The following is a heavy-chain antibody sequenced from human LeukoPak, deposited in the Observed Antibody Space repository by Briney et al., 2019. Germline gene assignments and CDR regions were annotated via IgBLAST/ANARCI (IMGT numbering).Heavy chain of an antibody. CDR3: AKGEGSSWLTPFDY. Sequence: GGSLRLSCAASGFTFSSYAMSWVRQAPGKGLEWVSAISGSGGSTYYADSVKGRFTISRDNSKNTLYLQMNSLRAKDTAVYYCAKGEGSSWLTPFDYWGQGTLVTVSS. D-gene: IGHD6-13*01. V-gene: IGHV3-23*01. CDR2: ISGSGGST. J-gene: IGHJ4*02. CDR1: GFTFSSYA.